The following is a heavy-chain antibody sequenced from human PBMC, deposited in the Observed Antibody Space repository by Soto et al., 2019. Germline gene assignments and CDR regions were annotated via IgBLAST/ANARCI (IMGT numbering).Heavy chain of an antibody. V-gene: IGHV1-69*13. CDR1: GGTFSSYA. Sequence: SVKVSCKASGGTFSSYAISWVRQAPGQGLEWMGGIIPIFGTADYAQKFQGRVTITADESTSTAYMELSSLRSEETAVFYFAQCLLGVKYYYGTDVWGQGTTVTVSS. J-gene: IGHJ6*02. CDR2: IIPIFGTA. D-gene: IGHD3-16*01. CDR3: AQCLLGVKYYYGTDV.